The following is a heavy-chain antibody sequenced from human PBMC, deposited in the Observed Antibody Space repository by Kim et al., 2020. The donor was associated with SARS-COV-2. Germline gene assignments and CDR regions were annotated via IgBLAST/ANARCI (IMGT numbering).Heavy chain of an antibody. J-gene: IGHJ6*02. Sequence: ASVKVSCKASGYTFTSYAMHWVRQAPGQRLEWMGWINAGNGNTKYSQKFQGRVTITRDTSASTAYMELSSLRSEDTAVYYCARGGGTKYRYYYYGMDVWGQGTTVTVSS. D-gene: IGHD1-26*01. CDR1: GYTFTSYA. CDR2: INAGNGNT. V-gene: IGHV1-3*01. CDR3: ARGGGTKYRYYYYGMDV.